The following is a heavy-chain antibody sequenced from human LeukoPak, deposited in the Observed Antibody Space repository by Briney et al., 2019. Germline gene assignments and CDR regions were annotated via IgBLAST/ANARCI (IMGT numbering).Heavy chain of an antibody. CDR3: AKDLSIGEYYYDSSGLYFDY. D-gene: IGHD3-22*01. J-gene: IGHJ4*02. Sequence: GGSLRLSCAASGFTFSSYSMNWVRQAPGKGLEWVSSISSSSSYIYYADSVKGRFTISRDNAKNSLYLQMNSLRAEETDVYYCAKDLSIGEYYYDSSGLYFDYWGQGTLVTVSS. CDR2: ISSSSSYI. V-gene: IGHV3-21*04. CDR1: GFTFSSYS.